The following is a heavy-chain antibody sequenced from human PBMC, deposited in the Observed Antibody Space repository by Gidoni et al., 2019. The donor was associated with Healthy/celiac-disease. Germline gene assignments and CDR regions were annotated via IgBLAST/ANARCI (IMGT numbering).Heavy chain of an antibody. CDR3: ARDYGSGTFDAFDI. CDR2: IYSGGST. Sequence: EVQLVASGGGLVQPGGSLRLSCAASGFTVSSNYMSWVRQAPGKGLEWVSVIYSGGSTYYADSVKGRFTISRDNSKNTLYLQMNSLRAEDTAVYYCARDYGSGTFDAFDIWGQGTMVTVSS. J-gene: IGHJ3*02. CDR1: GFTVSSNY. D-gene: IGHD6-19*01. V-gene: IGHV3-66*02.